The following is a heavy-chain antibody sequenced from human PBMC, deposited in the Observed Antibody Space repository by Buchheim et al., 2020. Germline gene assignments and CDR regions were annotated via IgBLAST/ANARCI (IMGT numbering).Heavy chain of an antibody. CDR3: ARDRGYCSGGSCSFEIDY. V-gene: IGHV4-59*01. J-gene: IGHJ4*02. Sequence: QVQLQESGPRLVKPSETLSLTCTVSGDSISSYYWSWIRQPPGKGLEWIGYIYHTGSTNYNPSLKSRVTMSVDTSKNQFSPKLSSVTAADTAVYYCARDRGYCSGGSCSFEIDYWGQGAL. CDR2: IYHTGST. D-gene: IGHD2-15*01. CDR1: GDSISSYY.